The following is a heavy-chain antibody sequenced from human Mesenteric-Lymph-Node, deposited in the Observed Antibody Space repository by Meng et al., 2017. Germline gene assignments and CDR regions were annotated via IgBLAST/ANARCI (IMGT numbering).Heavy chain of an antibody. CDR2: MNPNSGNT. CDR3: AREMATI. Sequence: QVRLGRAGAEVKKPGSSVRASCKASGYTFTSYDINWVRQATGQGLAWMGWMNPNSGNTGYAQKFQGRVTMTRNTSISTAYMELSSLRSEDTDVYYCAREMATIWGQGTLVTVSS. D-gene: IGHD5-24*01. V-gene: IGHV1-8*01. CDR1: GYTFTSYD. J-gene: IGHJ4*02.